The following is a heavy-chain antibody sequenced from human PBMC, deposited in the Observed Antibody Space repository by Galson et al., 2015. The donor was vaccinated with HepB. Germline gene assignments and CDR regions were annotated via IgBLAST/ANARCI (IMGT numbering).Heavy chain of an antibody. J-gene: IGHJ4*02. CDR1: GDSVSGYY. CDR2: IYYAGLR. Sequence: SETLSLTCAVSGDSVSGYYWSWIRQAPGKGLEWIGYIYYAGLRNYNPSLTSRVTMSLDTSKNQVSLQLTSVTDADTAVYYCARIYDVFTAEYPFDYWGQGALVTVSS. D-gene: IGHD3-9*01. V-gene: IGHV4-59*02. CDR3: ARIYDVFTAEYPFDY.